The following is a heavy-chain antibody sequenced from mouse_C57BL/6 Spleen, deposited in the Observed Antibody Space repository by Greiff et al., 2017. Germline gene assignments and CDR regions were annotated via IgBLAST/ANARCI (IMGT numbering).Heavy chain of an antibody. Sequence: VQLQQPGAELVMPGASVKLSCKASGYTFTSYWMHWVKQRPGQGLEWIGEIDPSDSYTNYNQKFKGKSTLTVDKSSCTAYMQLSSLTSEDSAVYYCARRDGNYDYWGQGTTLTVSS. D-gene: IGHD2-1*01. J-gene: IGHJ2*01. CDR3: ARRDGNYDY. CDR2: IDPSDSYT. V-gene: IGHV1-69*01. CDR1: GYTFTSYW.